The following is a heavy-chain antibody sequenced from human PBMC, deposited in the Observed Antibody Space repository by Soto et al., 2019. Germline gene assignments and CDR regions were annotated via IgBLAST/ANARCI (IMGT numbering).Heavy chain of an antibody. CDR3: AREGSYYYDSSGYYADAFDI. CDR1: GGSISSYY. J-gene: IGHJ3*02. CDR2: IYYSGST. V-gene: IGHV4-59*01. D-gene: IGHD3-22*01. Sequence: SETLSLTCTVSGGSISSYYWSWIRQPPGKGLEWIGYIYYSGSTNYNPSLKSRVTISVDTSKSQFSLKLTSVTAADTAVYYCAREGSYYYDSSGYYADAFDIWGQGTMVTVSS.